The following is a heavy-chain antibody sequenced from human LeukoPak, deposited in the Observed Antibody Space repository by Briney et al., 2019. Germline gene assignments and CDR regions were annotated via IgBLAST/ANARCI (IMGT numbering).Heavy chain of an antibody. V-gene: IGHV3-23*01. Sequence: PGGSLRLSCAASGFTFSRYAMSWVRQAPGKGLEWVSAISGSGGSTYYADSVKGRFTISRDNSKNTLYLQMNSLRAEDTAVYYCAKKGASYYYDSSGYNWGQGTLVTVSS. D-gene: IGHD3-22*01. CDR2: ISGSGGST. CDR3: AKKGASYYYDSSGYN. J-gene: IGHJ4*02. CDR1: GFTFSRYA.